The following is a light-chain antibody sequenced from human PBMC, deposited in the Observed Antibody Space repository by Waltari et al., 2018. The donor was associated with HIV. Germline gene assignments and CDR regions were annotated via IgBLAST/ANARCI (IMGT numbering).Light chain of an antibody. Sequence: QSVLTQPPSVSAAPGQKVTISCSGSISNIGSNYASWYQQLPGTAPKLLIYDNDKRPSGIPDRFSGSTSGTSATLGITGLQTGDEADYYCGTWDSSLPHWVFGGGTTLTVL. CDR2: DND. V-gene: IGLV1-51*01. CDR3: GTWDSSLPHWV. CDR1: ISNIGSNY. J-gene: IGLJ3*02.